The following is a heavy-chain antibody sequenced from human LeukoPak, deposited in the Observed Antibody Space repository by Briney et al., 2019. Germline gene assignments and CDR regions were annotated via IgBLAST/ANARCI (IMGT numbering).Heavy chain of an antibody. V-gene: IGHV3-11*04. CDR2: ISSSSSTI. Sequence: GGSLRLSCAASGFSFSDYYMSWIRQAPGKGLEWVSYISSSSSTIYYADSVKGRFTISRDNAKNSLYLQMNSLRAEDTAVYYCARDNIVVVPAAIYGMDVWGQGTTVTVSS. D-gene: IGHD2-2*01. CDR1: GFSFSDYY. CDR3: ARDNIVVVPAAIYGMDV. J-gene: IGHJ6*02.